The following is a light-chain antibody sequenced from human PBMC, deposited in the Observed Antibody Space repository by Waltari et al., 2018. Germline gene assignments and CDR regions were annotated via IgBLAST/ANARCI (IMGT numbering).Light chain of an antibody. CDR3: QQYGRT. Sequence: DIVMTQSPDSLAVSLGERATINCKSSQSVLYSSNNKNYLAWYQQKPGQPPKLLIYWASTRESGVPDRFSGSGSGTDFTLTISRLEPEDFAVYYCQQYGRTFGQGTKVEIK. CDR2: WAS. V-gene: IGKV4-1*01. J-gene: IGKJ1*01. CDR1: QSVLYSSNNKNY.